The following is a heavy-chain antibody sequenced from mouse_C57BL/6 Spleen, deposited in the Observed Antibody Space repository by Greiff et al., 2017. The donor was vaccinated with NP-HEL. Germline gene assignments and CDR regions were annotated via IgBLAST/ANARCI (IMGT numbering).Heavy chain of an antibody. J-gene: IGHJ1*03. V-gene: IGHV1-59*01. CDR3: ARSDGYGWYFDV. CDR2: IDPSDSYT. CDR1: GYTFTSYW. D-gene: IGHD2-3*01. Sequence: VQLQQPGAELVRPGTSVKLSCKASGYTFTSYWMHWVKQRPGQGLEWIGVIDPSDSYTNYNQKFKGKATLTVDTSSSTAYMQLSSLTSEDSAVYYCARSDGYGWYFDVWGTGTTVTVSS.